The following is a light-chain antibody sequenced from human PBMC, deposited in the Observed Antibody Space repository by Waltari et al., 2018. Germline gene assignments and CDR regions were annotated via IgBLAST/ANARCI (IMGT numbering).Light chain of an antibody. Sequence: SYELTQPPSASVSPGEPATIPSSADHLGHKISSWYQHKPGQAPVLVTHEDTKRPSGIPERFSGSTSGHTATLTISGTQAMDEADYYCQTWDITTYVVFGGGTKLTVL. V-gene: IGLV3-1*01. CDR3: QTWDITTYVV. J-gene: IGLJ2*01. CDR2: EDT. CDR1: HLGHKI.